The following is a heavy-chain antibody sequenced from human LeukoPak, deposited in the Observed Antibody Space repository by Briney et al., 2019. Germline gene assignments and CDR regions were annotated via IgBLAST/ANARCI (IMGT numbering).Heavy chain of an antibody. CDR2: INPGSGST. V-gene: IGHV1-46*01. CDR3: ASESALGANFDY. CDR1: GYTFTGYY. J-gene: IGHJ4*02. D-gene: IGHD1-26*01. Sequence: ASVKVSCKASGYTFTGYYIHWVRQAPGQGFEWMGIINPGSGSTSYAQRFQGRLTMTRDTSTSTVYMELSSLRSNDTAVYYCASESALGANFDYWGQGTLVTVSS.